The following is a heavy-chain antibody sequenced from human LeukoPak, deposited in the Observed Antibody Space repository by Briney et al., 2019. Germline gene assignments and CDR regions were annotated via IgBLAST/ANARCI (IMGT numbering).Heavy chain of an antibody. J-gene: IGHJ4*02. D-gene: IGHD5-24*01. CDR2: IIPIFGTA. Sequence: SVKVSCKASGGTFSSYAISWVRQAPGQGLEWMGGIIPIFGTANYAQKFQGRVTITTDESTSTAYIELSSLRSEDTAVYYCARGLATRSYFDYWGQGTLVTVSS. CDR1: GGTFSSYA. CDR3: ARGLATRSYFDY. V-gene: IGHV1-69*05.